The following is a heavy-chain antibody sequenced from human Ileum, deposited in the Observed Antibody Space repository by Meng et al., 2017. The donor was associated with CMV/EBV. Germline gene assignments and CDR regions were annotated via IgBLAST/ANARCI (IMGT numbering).Heavy chain of an antibody. D-gene: IGHD4/OR15-4a*01. CDR2: INSDGSST. Sequence: CAHSVFTFSGSWMHWVRQVPGKGLVWVSRINSDGSSTSSADSVKGRFTISRDSAKNTLYLQMNSLRAEDTAVYHCARDDYGWGVFDYWGQGTLVTVSS. CDR1: VFTFSGSW. CDR3: ARDDYGWGVFDY. V-gene: IGHV3-74*01. J-gene: IGHJ4*02.